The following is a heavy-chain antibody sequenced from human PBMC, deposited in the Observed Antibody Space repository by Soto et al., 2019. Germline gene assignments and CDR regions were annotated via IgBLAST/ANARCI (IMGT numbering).Heavy chain of an antibody. J-gene: IGHJ3*02. CDR1: GYTFTSYG. CDR3: ARVGVPLLWFGEYTPGMDAFDI. CDR2: ISAYNGNT. D-gene: IGHD3-10*01. V-gene: IGHV1-18*01. Sequence: QVQLVQSGAEVKKPGASVKVSCKASGYTFTSYGISWVRQAPGQGLEWMGWISAYNGNTNYAQKLQGRVTMTTDTSTSTAYMELRSLRSDVTSVYYCARVGVPLLWFGEYTPGMDAFDIWGQGTMVTVSS.